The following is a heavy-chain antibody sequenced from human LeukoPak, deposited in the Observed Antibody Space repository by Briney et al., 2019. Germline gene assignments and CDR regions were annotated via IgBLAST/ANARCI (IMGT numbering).Heavy chain of an antibody. V-gene: IGHV4-59*01. CDR1: GGSISSYY. CDR3: ARATSGQRRDGYNYYYYYYMDV. J-gene: IGHJ6*03. CDR2: IYNSGST. D-gene: IGHD5-24*01. Sequence: PSETLSLTCTVSGGSISSYYWNWTRQPPGKGLEWIGYIYNSGSTNYNPSLKSRVTILVDASKNQFSLKLNSVTAADTAVYYCARATSGQRRDGYNYYYYYYMDVWGKGTTVTV.